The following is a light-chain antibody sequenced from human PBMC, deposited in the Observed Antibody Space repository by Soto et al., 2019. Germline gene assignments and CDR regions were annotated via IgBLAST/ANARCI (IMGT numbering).Light chain of an antibody. CDR1: QSISRY. J-gene: IGKJ1*01. V-gene: IGKV3-15*01. Sequence: EKVMTQSPASLSVSPRETATLSCRASQSISRYLAWYQHKPGQAPRLLIHGASTRATGVPARFSGSGSGTEFTLTISSLQSEDSAIYYCHQYNDWPWTFGQGTKVDIK. CDR3: HQYNDWPWT. CDR2: GAS.